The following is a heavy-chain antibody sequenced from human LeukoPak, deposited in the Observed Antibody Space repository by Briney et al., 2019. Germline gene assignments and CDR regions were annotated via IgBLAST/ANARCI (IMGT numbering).Heavy chain of an antibody. V-gene: IGHV4-4*07. CDR2: IYTSGST. Sequence: SETLSLTCTVSGCSISSYYWSWIRQPAGKGLEWIGRIYTSGSTNYNPSLKSRVTMSVDTSKNQFSLKLSSVTAADTAVYYCARDSCSNGSCYMCNWFDSWGQGTLVTVSS. CDR1: GCSISSYY. D-gene: IGHD2-15*01. CDR3: ARDSCSNGSCYMCNWFDS. J-gene: IGHJ5*01.